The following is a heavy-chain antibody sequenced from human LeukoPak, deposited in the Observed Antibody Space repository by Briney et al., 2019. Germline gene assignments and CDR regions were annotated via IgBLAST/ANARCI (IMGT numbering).Heavy chain of an antibody. CDR3: AREGNGLLSKDFDY. Sequence: ASVKVSCESSGFSFTDYSIHWVRQAPGQGLEWMGYIGPHSSATSSPQEFQGRVTMTRDTSMSTAYMELTRLTSDDTAVYYCAREGNGLLSKDFDYWGQGTLATVSS. J-gene: IGHJ4*02. V-gene: IGHV1-2*02. CDR1: GFSFTDYS. CDR2: IGPHSSAT. D-gene: IGHD2/OR15-2a*01.